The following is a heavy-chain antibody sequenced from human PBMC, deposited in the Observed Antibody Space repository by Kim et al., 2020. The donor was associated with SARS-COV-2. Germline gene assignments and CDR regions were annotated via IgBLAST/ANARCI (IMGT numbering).Heavy chain of an antibody. Sequence: GGSLRLYCAASGFTFSNYWMSWVRQAPGKGLEWVASIKQDGSEEYSVDSVKGRFTISRDNANNSLYLQMNSLRAEDTAVYYCARVFGSGSSCYRPFNYWGQGTLVTVSS. D-gene: IGHD2-15*01. CDR3: ARVFGSGSSCYRPFNY. J-gene: IGHJ4*02. CDR1: GFTFSNYW. V-gene: IGHV3-7*01. CDR2: IKQDGSEE.